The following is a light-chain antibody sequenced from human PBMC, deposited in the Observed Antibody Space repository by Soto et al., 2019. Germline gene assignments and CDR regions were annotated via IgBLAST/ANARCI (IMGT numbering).Light chain of an antibody. V-gene: IGKV3-15*01. CDR2: GSS. J-gene: IGKJ1*01. Sequence: IVVTQSPGTLSVSPGERATLSCRASQSVSSNLAWYQQKPGQAPRLLIYGSSTRATGIPARFSGSGSGTDFTLTISSLQSEDFAVYYCQQYHNFPPWTFGQGTKVEI. CDR3: QQYHNFPPWT. CDR1: QSVSSN.